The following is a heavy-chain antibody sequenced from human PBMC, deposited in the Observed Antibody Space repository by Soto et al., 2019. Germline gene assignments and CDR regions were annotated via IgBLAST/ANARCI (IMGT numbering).Heavy chain of an antibody. J-gene: IGHJ4*02. V-gene: IGHV1-58*02. D-gene: IGHD3-22*01. Sequence: SVKASCKASGLTFTSSAIQWVRQACGQRLEWIGWVVVGSGNTNYAPQFQERVTITRDTATRTSYMELSSLRSEDTALYYCAADSGDDSTGYGADYWGQGTLVTVSS. CDR2: VVVGSGNT. CDR1: GLTFTSSA. CDR3: AADSGDDSTGYGADY.